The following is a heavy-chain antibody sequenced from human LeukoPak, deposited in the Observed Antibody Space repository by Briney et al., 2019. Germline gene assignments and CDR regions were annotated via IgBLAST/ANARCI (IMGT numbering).Heavy chain of an antibody. V-gene: IGHV1-69*06. CDR1: GGTFSSYA. CDR3: ARWCSGGSCYSDANFDY. J-gene: IGHJ4*02. CDR2: IIPIFGTA. Sequence: SVKVSCKASGGTFSSYAISWVRQAPGQGLEWMGGIIPIFGTANYAQKFQGRVTITADKSTSTAYMELSSLRSEDTAVYYCARWCSGGSCYSDANFDYWGQGTLVTVSS. D-gene: IGHD2-15*01.